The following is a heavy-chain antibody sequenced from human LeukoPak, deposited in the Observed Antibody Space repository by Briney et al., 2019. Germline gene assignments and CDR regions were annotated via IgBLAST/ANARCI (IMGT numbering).Heavy chain of an antibody. CDR3: VGYCSSTSCSVDY. D-gene: IGHD2-2*03. CDR1: GFTFSSYA. J-gene: IGHJ4*02. V-gene: IGHV3-30*04. CDR2: ISYDGSNK. Sequence: PGRSLRLSCAASGFTFSSYAMHWVRQAPGKGLEWVAVISYDGSNKYYADSVKGRFTISRDNSKNTLYLQMNSLRAEDTAVYYCVGYCSSTSCSVDYWGQGTLVTVSS.